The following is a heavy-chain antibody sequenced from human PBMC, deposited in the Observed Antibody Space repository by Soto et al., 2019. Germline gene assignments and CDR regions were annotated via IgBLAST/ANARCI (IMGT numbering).Heavy chain of an antibody. V-gene: IGHV3-49*03. D-gene: IGHD6-6*01. Sequence: PGGSLRLSCTTSGFTFGDYAMSWFRQAPGKGLEWIGYIRSNTYGGTTEYAASVKGRFTISRDDSKRVAHLQMNSLETEDTAVYFCARRKYLDYWGQGTRVTVSS. CDR3: ARRKYLDY. CDR1: GFTFGDYA. J-gene: IGHJ4*02. CDR2: IRSNTYGGTT.